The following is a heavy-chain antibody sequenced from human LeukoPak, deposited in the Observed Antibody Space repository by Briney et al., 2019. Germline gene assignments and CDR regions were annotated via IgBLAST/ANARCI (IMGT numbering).Heavy chain of an antibody. D-gene: IGHD1-14*01. V-gene: IGHV1-2*02. CDR1: GYTFTGYY. Sequence: ASVKVSCKASGYTFTGYYMHWVRQAPGQGLEWMGWINPNSGGTNYAQKFQGRVTMTRDTSISTAYMELSRLRSDDTAVYYCAREISVDSRNSGSFDYWGQGTLVTVSS. CDR2: INPNSGGT. CDR3: AREISVDSRNSGSFDY. J-gene: IGHJ4*02.